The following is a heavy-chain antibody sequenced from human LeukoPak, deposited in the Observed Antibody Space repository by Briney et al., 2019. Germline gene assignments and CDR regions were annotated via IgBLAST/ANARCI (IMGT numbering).Heavy chain of an antibody. CDR2: IYYSGST. CDR1: GGSFSGYY. Sequence: SETLSLTCAVYGGSFSGYYWSWIRQPPGKGLEWIGYIYYSGSTNYNPSLKSRVTISVDTSKNQFSLKLSSVTAADTAVYYCARGVVDSYYYYYGMDVWGQGTTVTVSS. V-gene: IGHV4-59*01. D-gene: IGHD3-9*01. CDR3: ARGVVDSYYYYYGMDV. J-gene: IGHJ6*02.